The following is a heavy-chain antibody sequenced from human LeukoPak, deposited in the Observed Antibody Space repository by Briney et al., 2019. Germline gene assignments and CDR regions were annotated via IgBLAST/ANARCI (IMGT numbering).Heavy chain of an antibody. V-gene: IGHV3-11*01. CDR3: ATYRQVMLPFES. Sequence: PGGSLRLSCAASGFTFSDYYMSWIRQAPGKGLEWVSYISSSGSTIYYADSVRGRFTISRDNSRSTLFLQMNSLRGEDTAIYYCATYRQVMLPFESWGQGTLVTVSS. D-gene: IGHD5-18*01. CDR2: ISSSGSTI. CDR1: GFTFSDYY. J-gene: IGHJ4*02.